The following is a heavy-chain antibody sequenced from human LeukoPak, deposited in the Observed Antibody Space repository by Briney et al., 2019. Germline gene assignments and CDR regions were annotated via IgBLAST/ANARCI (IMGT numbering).Heavy chain of an antibody. CDR3: ARDREGDYIWGSYRPDWFDP. J-gene: IGHJ5*02. D-gene: IGHD3-16*02. V-gene: IGHV3-21*01. CDR1: GFTFNTYT. CDR2: ISSSGFYI. Sequence: GGSLRLSCAASGFTFNTYTMNWVRQAPGKGLEWVSSISSSGFYIYYADSVKGRLTISRDNAKNSLYLQMNSLRAEDTAVYYCARDREGDYIWGSYRPDWFDPWGQGTLVTVSS.